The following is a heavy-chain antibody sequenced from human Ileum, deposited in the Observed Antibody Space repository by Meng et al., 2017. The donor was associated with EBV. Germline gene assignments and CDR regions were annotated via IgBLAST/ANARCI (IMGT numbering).Heavy chain of an antibody. Sequence: QITLKESGPTPLQPTPPLSLTCSFSGFSLSTNGVGVGWIRQPPGKALEWLALIYYDDYQRYIPSLKTRLTITRVTSKSQVVLAMTNMDPVDTATYYCAHKPSGEDFFDYWGQGTLVTVSS. J-gene: IGHJ4*02. CDR3: AHKPSGEDFFDY. CDR2: IYYDDYQ. CDR1: GFSLSTNGVG. V-gene: IGHV2-5*02. D-gene: IGHD3-16*01.